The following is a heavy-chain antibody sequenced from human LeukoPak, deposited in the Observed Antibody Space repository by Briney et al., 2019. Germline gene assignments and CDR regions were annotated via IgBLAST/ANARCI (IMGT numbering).Heavy chain of an antibody. D-gene: IGHD3-10*01. CDR3: ARHSGYGSGSYYKVYYFDY. CDR2: IYYSGST. J-gene: IGHJ4*02. Sequence: SETLSLTCTVSGGSISSSSYYWGWIRQPPGKGLEWIGSIYYSGSTYYNPSLKSRVTISVDTSKNQFSLKLSSVTAADTAVYYCARHSGYGSGSYYKVYYFDYWGQGTLVTVSS. CDR1: GGSISSSSYY. V-gene: IGHV4-39*01.